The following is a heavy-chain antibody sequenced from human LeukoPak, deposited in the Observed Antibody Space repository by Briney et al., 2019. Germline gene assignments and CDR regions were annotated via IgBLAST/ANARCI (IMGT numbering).Heavy chain of an antibody. CDR3: ATGHTPTEWGALYYFDY. CDR2: INHSGST. J-gene: IGHJ4*02. Sequence: SETLSLTCAVYGGSFSGYYWSWIRQPPGKGLEWIGEINHSGSTNYNPSLKSRVTISVDTSKSQFSLKLSSVTAADTAVYYCATGHTPTEWGALYYFDYWGQGTLVTVSS. CDR1: GGSFSGYY. V-gene: IGHV4-34*01. D-gene: IGHD1-26*01.